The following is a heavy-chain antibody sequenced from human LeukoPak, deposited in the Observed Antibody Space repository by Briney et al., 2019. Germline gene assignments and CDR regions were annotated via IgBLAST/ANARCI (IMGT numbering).Heavy chain of an antibody. CDR3: AEDQEFAAKYFDS. Sequence: PGGSLRLSCAASGFTFSDEGMHWVRQAPGKGLEWVSLIHVDANEIYYADSVKGRFTISRDSSKNTLHLQMGSLRAEDMAVYYCAEDQEFAAKYFDSWGQGILVTVSS. CDR1: GFTFSDEG. J-gene: IGHJ4*02. D-gene: IGHD6-25*01. V-gene: IGHV3-30*02. CDR2: IHVDANEI.